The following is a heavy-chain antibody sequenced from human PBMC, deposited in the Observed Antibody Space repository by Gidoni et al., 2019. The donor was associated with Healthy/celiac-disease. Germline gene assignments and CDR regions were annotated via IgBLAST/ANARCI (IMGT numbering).Heavy chain of an antibody. D-gene: IGHD3-10*01. J-gene: IGHJ4*02. Sequence: EVQLLESGGGLVQPGGSLRLSCAASGFTFCSYAMSWVRQAPGKGLEWVSAISGSGGSTYYEDSVKGRFTISRDNSKNTLYLQMNSLRAEDTAVYYCAKDLTKPKGVGSRYGSGSYSDYWGQGTLVTVSS. CDR1: GFTFCSYA. V-gene: IGHV3-23*01. CDR2: ISGSGGST. CDR3: AKDLTKPKGVGSRYGSGSYSDY.